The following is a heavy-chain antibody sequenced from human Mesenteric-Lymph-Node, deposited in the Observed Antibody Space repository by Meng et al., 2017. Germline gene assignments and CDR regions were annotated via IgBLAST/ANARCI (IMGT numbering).Heavy chain of an antibody. Sequence: GESLKTSCQGSGYNFSTYWIGWVRQMPGKGLEWMGIIWPGDSDTRYSPSFQGQVTIAVDKSISTTYLLLSSLKASDNAMFYCARLSSGWYGGNYYTMDVWGQGTTVTVSS. J-gene: IGHJ6*02. D-gene: IGHD6-19*01. CDR2: IWPGDSDT. V-gene: IGHV5-51*01. CDR1: GYNFSTYW. CDR3: ARLSSGWYGGNYYTMDV.